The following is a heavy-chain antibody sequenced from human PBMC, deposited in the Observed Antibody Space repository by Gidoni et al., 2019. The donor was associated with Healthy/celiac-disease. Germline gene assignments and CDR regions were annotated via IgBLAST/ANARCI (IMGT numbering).Heavy chain of an antibody. CDR1: GVPFRGSA. CDR3: TRRGERWLQESLYGMDV. Sequence: EVQLVESGGGLVKAGGSLKLSWEAPGVPFRGSAMHWVRQASWTGLEWVGRIRRKANSYAPAYAASVKGRFNISRDDSKNTAYLQMNSLKTEDTAVYYCTRRGERWLQESLYGMDVWGQGTTVTVSS. CDR2: IRRKANSYAP. V-gene: IGHV3-73*01. D-gene: IGHD3-16*01. J-gene: IGHJ6*02.